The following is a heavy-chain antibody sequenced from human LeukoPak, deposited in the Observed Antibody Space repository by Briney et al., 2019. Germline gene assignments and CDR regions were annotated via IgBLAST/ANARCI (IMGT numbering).Heavy chain of an antibody. CDR1: GYTFTSYV. Sequence: GASVKVSCKASGYTFTSYVISWVRQAPGQGLEWMGWISAYNGNTNYAQKLQGRVTMTTDTSTSTAYMELRSLRSDDTAVYYCARDSPAAGYSSSWYTYYFDYWGQGTLVTVSS. D-gene: IGHD6-13*01. V-gene: IGHV1-18*01. J-gene: IGHJ4*02. CDR3: ARDSPAAGYSSSWYTYYFDY. CDR2: ISAYNGNT.